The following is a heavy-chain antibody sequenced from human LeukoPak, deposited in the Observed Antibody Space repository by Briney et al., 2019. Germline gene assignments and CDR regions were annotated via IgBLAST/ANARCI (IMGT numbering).Heavy chain of an antibody. V-gene: IGHV3-7*01. CDR1: GFTFSNYW. D-gene: IGHD5-18*01. Sequence: GGSLRLSCAASGFTFSNYWMNWVRQAPGKGLEWVANIKQDGGEKSYVDSVKGRFTISRDNAKNSLHLQMNSLRAEDTAVYYCARAAGDTAMVAYYYYYMDVWGKGTTVTVSS. CDR3: ARAAGDTAMVAYYYYYMDV. CDR2: IKQDGGEK. J-gene: IGHJ6*03.